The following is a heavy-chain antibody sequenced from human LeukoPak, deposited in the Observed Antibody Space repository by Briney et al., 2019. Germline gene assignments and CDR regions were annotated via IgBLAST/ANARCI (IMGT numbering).Heavy chain of an antibody. CDR2: INHSGST. J-gene: IGHJ6*03. CDR1: GGSFSGYY. CDR3: ARGHSSSSSTYYYYYMDV. Sequence: PSETLSLTCAVYGGSFSGYYWSWIRQPPGKGLEWIGEINHSGSTNYNASLKSRVTISVDTSKNQFSLKLSSVTAADTAVYYCARGHSSSSSTYYYYYMDVWGKGTTVTVSS. D-gene: IGHD6-6*01. V-gene: IGHV4-34*01.